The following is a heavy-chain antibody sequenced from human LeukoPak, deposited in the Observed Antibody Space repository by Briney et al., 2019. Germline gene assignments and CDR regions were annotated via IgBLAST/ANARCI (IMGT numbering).Heavy chain of an antibody. J-gene: IGHJ3*02. V-gene: IGHV4-39*01. CDR2: IQYSGST. Sequence: IPSETLSLTCTVSGGSISSSSYYWGWIRQPPGKGLEWIGSIQYSGSTFYNPSLKSRVTISVDTSKNQFSLKLSSVTAADTAVYYCARQPPIAAHTGYDAFDIWGQGTMVTVSS. D-gene: IGHD6-6*01. CDR3: ARQPPIAAHTGYDAFDI. CDR1: GGSISSSSYY.